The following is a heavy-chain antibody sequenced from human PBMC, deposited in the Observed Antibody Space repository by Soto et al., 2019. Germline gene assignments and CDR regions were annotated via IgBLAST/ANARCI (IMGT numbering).Heavy chain of an antibody. CDR2: ISSNGGST. CDR1: GFTFSSYA. J-gene: IGHJ4*02. CDR3: ARATGTVTNYFDY. V-gene: IGHV3-64*01. D-gene: IGHD4-17*01. Sequence: GGSLRLSCAASGFTFSSYAMHWVRQAPGKGLEYVSAISSNGGSTYYANSVKGRFTISRDNSKNTLYLQMGSLRAEDMAVYYCARATGTVTNYFDYWGQGTLVTVSS.